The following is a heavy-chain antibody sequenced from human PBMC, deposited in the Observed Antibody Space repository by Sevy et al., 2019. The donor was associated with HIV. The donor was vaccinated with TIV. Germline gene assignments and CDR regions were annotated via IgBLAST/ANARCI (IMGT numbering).Heavy chain of an antibody. D-gene: IGHD4-17*01. V-gene: IGHV3-23*01. J-gene: IGHJ4*02. CDR2: ISDSGAGT. CDR1: GFTFSNYA. Sequence: GGSLRLSCAASGFTFSNYAMSWVRQAPGKGLEWVSGISDSGAGTYYADSVRGRFTISRDNSKNMVSLQMNGLRAEDTAVYYCVKEWWLGDTVTTRNGWGQGTLVTVSS. CDR3: VKEWWLGDTVTTRNG.